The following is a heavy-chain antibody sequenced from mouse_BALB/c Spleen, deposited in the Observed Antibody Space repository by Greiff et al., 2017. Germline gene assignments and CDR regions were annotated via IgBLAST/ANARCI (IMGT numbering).Heavy chain of an antibody. CDR1: GFTFSSFG. CDR2: ISSGSSTI. D-gene: IGHD2-14*01. J-gene: IGHJ2*01. CDR3: GRGRVRRRYYFDC. V-gene: IGHV5-17*02. Sequence: EVKLVESGGGLVQPGGSRKLSCAASGFTFSSFGMHWVRQAPEKGLEWVAYISSGSSTIYYADTVKGRFTISRDNPKNTLFLQMTSLRSEDTAMYYGGRGRVRRRYYFDCGGQGTTLTVSS.